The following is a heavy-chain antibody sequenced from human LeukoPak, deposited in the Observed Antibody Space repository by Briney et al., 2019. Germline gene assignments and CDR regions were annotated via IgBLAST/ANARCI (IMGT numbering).Heavy chain of an antibody. CDR1: GYIFTSYY. V-gene: IGHV1-46*01. D-gene: IGHD3-22*01. CDR2: INPSGGST. Sequence: ASVKVSCKASGYIFTSYYMHRVRQAPGQGLEWMGIINPSGGSTSNAQKFQGRVTMTRDTSTSTVYMELSSLRSEDTAVYYCARDESSGYSGDYWGQGTLVTVSS. J-gene: IGHJ4*02. CDR3: ARDESSGYSGDY.